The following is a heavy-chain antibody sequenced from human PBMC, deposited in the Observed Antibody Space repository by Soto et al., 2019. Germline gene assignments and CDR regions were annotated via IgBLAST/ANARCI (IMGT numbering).Heavy chain of an antibody. V-gene: IGHV3-23*01. Sequence: EVQLLESGGGLVQPGGSLRLSCAASGFTFSSYAMSWVRKAPGKGLEWVSAISGSGGSTYYADSVKGRFTISRDNSKNTLYLQMNSLRAEDTAVYYCAKTEHDYGDYLPDYYYYMDVWGKGTTVTVSS. CDR1: GFTFSSYA. J-gene: IGHJ6*03. D-gene: IGHD4-17*01. CDR3: AKTEHDYGDYLPDYYYYMDV. CDR2: ISGSGGST.